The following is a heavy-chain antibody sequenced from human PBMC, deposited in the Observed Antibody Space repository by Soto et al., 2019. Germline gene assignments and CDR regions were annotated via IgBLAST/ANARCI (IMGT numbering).Heavy chain of an antibody. CDR2: ISTLNGNT. D-gene: IGHD5-18*01. Sequence: QAQLVQSGAEVKKPGASVNVSCKASGYDYVTYAITWVRQRPGQGLEWMGWISTLNGNTNYAQNFQGRVTMTTDTSTRIVLLELRSLRSDDTAVYYCARRVQVWLPDYYGMDVWGQGTTVTVSS. V-gene: IGHV1-18*01. CDR3: ARRVQVWLPDYYGMDV. J-gene: IGHJ6*02. CDR1: GYDYVTYA.